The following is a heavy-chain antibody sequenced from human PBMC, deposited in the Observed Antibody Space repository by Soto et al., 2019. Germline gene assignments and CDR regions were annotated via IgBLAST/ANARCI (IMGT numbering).Heavy chain of an antibody. CDR1: GFTVSSNY. CDR3: ARELSAAGFARGLDY. Sequence: GGSLRLSCAASGFTVSSNYMSWVRQAPGKGLEWVSVIYSGGSTYYADSVKGRFTISRDNSKNTLYLQMNSLRAEDTAVYYCARELSAAGFARGLDYWGQGTLVTVSS. CDR2: IYSGGST. V-gene: IGHV3-53*01. D-gene: IGHD6-13*01. J-gene: IGHJ4*02.